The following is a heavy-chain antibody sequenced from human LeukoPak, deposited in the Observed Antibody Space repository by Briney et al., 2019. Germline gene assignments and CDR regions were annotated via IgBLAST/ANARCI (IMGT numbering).Heavy chain of an antibody. Sequence: SETLSLTCTVSGGSINSNYWSWIRQPPGKRPEWIGYIYYSGSTYYNPSLKSRVTISVDTSKNQFSLRLSSVTAADTAVYYCARGDGQLWFQLWGQGTLVTVSS. D-gene: IGHD5-18*01. V-gene: IGHV4-59*01. CDR2: IYYSGST. CDR1: GGSINSNY. J-gene: IGHJ5*02. CDR3: ARGDGQLWFQL.